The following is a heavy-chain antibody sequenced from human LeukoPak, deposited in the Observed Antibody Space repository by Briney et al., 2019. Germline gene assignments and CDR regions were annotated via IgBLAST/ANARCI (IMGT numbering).Heavy chain of an antibody. Sequence: PGGSLRLSCAASEFTFSDYYMSWIRQAPGKGLEWLSYISSSGNTIYYAASVKGRFTISRDNARNSLHLHMTSLRAEDTAVYYCARALGYSSGYYFDYWGQGTLVTVSS. CDR2: ISSSGNTI. CDR1: EFTFSDYY. V-gene: IGHV3-11*01. J-gene: IGHJ4*02. CDR3: ARALGYSSGYYFDY. D-gene: IGHD5-18*01.